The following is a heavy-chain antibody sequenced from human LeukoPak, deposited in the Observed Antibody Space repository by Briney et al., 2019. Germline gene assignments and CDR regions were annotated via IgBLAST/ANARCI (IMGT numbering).Heavy chain of an antibody. Sequence: PSQTLSLTCAVSGGSISTGGYSWSWIRQPPGKGLEWIAYIYYNGNTYYNPSLQSRVSISVDTSKNHISLKVFSLTAADTALYYCARHVSGSAMMYYFDYWGQGNLVTVSS. CDR1: GGSISTGGYS. D-gene: IGHD5-18*01. CDR3: ARHVSGSAMMYYFDY. J-gene: IGHJ4*02. CDR2: IYYNGNT. V-gene: IGHV4-30-2*03.